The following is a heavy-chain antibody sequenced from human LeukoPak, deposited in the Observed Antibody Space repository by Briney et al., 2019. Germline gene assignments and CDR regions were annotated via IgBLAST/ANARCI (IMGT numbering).Heavy chain of an antibody. J-gene: IGHJ5*02. CDR2: IRDGGEA. CDR3: ARDRAANQDWVEFDP. V-gene: IGHV3-66*02. Sequence: AGGSLRFCCAVSGFRVGDYCMSWVRQAPGKGLEWVGIIRDGGEAFYEDFARGRFAISRDESENTLYLQMNSLRVEDTAVYFCARDRAANQDWVEFDPWGQGTPVIVSS. CDR1: GFRVGDYC. D-gene: IGHD3/OR15-3a*01.